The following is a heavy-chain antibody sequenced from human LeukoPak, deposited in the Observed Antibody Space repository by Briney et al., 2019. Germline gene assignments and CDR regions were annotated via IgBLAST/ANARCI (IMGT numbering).Heavy chain of an antibody. Sequence: SETLSLTCTVSGGSIRSSNHYWGWIRQPPGKGLEWIGSMDYSGSAYYNPSLKSRVTISVDTSKNQFSLKLSSVTAADTAVYYCARGLRFGDRWNYYYGMDVWGQGTTVTVSS. CDR1: GGSIRSSNHY. D-gene: IGHD3-10*01. CDR2: MDYSGSA. J-gene: IGHJ6*02. CDR3: ARGLRFGDRWNYYYGMDV. V-gene: IGHV4-39*07.